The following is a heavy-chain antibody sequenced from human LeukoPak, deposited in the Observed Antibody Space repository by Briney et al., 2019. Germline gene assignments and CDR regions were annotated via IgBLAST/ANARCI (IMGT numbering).Heavy chain of an antibody. CDR1: GYRFTSYW. J-gene: IGHJ5*02. Sequence: GESLKISCKGSGYRFTSYWIDWVRQMPGKGLEWMGIIYPRDSDTRCSLSFQGQVTLSADYSISTASPQWRSLKASDTAMYHCARSRVVRGVMMTWFAPWGQGTLVTVSA. CDR3: ARSRVVRGVMMTWFAP. V-gene: IGHV5-51*01. D-gene: IGHD3-10*01. CDR2: IYPRDSDT.